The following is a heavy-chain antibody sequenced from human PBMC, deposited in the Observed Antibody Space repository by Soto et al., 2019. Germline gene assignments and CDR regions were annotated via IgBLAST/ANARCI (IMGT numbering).Heavy chain of an antibody. Sequence: PGGSLRLSCSASGFTFRSYGMHWVRQAPGKGLEWVAVIWYDGSNKYYADSVKGRFTISRDNSKNTLYLQMNSLRAEDTAVYYCARDRSSSADAFDIWGQGTMVTVSS. CDR1: GFTFRSYG. J-gene: IGHJ3*02. CDR3: ARDRSSSADAFDI. CDR2: IWYDGSNK. D-gene: IGHD6-6*01. V-gene: IGHV3-33*01.